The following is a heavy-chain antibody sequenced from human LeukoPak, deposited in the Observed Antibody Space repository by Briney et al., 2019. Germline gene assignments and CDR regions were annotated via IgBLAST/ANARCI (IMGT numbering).Heavy chain of an antibody. J-gene: IGHJ4*02. CDR2: ISYDGSSK. V-gene: IGHV3-30*18. CDR3: AKDRGGDGVFDY. CDR1: GFTFSSYG. Sequence: QAGGSLRLSCAASGFTFSSYGMHWVRQAPGKGLEWVAVISYDGSSKYYADSVKGRFTISRDNSKNTLYLQMNSLRAEDTAVYYCAKDRGGDGVFDYWGQGTLVTVSS. D-gene: IGHD4-17*01.